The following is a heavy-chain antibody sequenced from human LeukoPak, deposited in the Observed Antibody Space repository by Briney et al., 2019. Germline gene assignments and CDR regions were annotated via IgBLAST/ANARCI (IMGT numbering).Heavy chain of an antibody. CDR2: ITADSGTT. CDR1: GFTFSTKS. V-gene: IGHV3-48*02. Sequence: EGSLRLSCAVSGFTFSTKSMNWVRQAPGKGLEWVSYITADSGTTYYADSVKGRFTISRDNAKNSPYLQMNSLRDEDTAVYYCASRDYFDYWGQGTLVTVSS. J-gene: IGHJ4*02. CDR3: ASRDYFDY.